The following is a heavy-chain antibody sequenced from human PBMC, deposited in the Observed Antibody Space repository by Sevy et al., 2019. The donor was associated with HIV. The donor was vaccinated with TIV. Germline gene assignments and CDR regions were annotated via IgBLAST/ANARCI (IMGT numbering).Heavy chain of an antibody. CDR3: ARVFGGNHKAYFDS. J-gene: IGHJ4*02. CDR2: IWYSGSND. V-gene: IGHV3-33*01. D-gene: IGHD2-15*01. CDR1: GFSFRNYA. Sequence: GGSLRLSCAASGFSFRNYAMHWVRQAPGKGLEWVAVIWYSGSNDYYGDSVKGRFTISRDNSKNMMYLQMNSLRVEDTAVYYCARVFGGNHKAYFDSWGQGTPVTVSS.